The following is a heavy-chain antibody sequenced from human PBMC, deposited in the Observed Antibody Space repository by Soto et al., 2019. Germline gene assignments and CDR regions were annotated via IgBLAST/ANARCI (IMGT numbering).Heavy chain of an antibody. CDR2: IYYSGST. Sequence: SETLSLTCTVSGGSISSYYWSWIRQPPGKGLEWIGYIYYSGSTNYNPSLKSRVTISVDTSKNQFSLKLSSVTAADTAVYYCARAGVYYDILTGYYDEQYYFDYWGQGTLVTVSS. CDR3: ARAGVYYDILTGYYDEQYYFDY. CDR1: GGSISSYY. V-gene: IGHV4-59*01. J-gene: IGHJ4*02. D-gene: IGHD3-9*01.